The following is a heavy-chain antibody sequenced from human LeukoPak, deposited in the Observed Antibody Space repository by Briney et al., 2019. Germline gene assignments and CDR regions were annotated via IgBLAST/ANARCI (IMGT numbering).Heavy chain of an antibody. J-gene: IGHJ3*02. V-gene: IGHV1-69*05. CDR2: IIPIFGTA. CDR3: ARDFPLDAFDI. Sequence: GPQVKVSCKASGYTFTSYGISWVRQAPGQGLEWMGRIIPIFGTANYAQKFQGRVTITTDESTSTAYMELSSLRSEDAAVYYCARDFPLDAFDIWGQGTMVTVSS. CDR1: GYTFTSYG.